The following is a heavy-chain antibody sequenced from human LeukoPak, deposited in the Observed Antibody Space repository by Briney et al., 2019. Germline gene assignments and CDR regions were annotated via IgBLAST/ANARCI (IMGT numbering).Heavy chain of an antibody. CDR2: ISGSGATT. Sequence: GGSLRLSCAASEFTFRSYAMGWVRQAPGKGLEWVSAISGSGATTYSADSVKGRFTISRDNSKNTLYLQMNSLRAEDTAVYYCARGYNSDYWGQGTLVTVSS. D-gene: IGHD1-14*01. CDR1: EFTFRSYA. J-gene: IGHJ4*02. CDR3: ARGYNSDY. V-gene: IGHV3-23*01.